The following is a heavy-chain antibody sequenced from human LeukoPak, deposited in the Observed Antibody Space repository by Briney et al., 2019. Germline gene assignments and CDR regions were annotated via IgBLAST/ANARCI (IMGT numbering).Heavy chain of an antibody. CDR2: IYSGGST. CDR3: ARADYGDYYVDY. D-gene: IGHD4-17*01. CDR1: GFTVSSNY. V-gene: IGHV3-53*01. J-gene: IGHJ4*02. Sequence: PGGSLRLSCAASGFTVSSNYMSCVRQAPGKGLEWVSVIYSGGSTYYADSVKGRFTISRDNSKNTLYLQMNSLRAEDTAVYYCARADYGDYYVDYWGQGTLVTVSS.